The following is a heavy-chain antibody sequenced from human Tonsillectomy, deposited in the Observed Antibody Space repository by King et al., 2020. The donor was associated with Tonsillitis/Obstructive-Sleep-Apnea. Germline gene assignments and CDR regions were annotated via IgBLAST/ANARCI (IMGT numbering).Heavy chain of an antibody. D-gene: IGHD6-13*01. CDR1: GFTFDDYT. CDR3: AKGSSSGYSSSSIRGGAFDI. Sequence: VQLVESGGVVVQPGGSLRLSCAASGFTFDDYTMHWVRQAPGKGLEWVSLISWDGGSTYYADSVKGRFTISRDNSKNSLYLQMNRLITEDTALYYCAKGSSSGYSSSSIRGGAFDIWGQGTMVTVSS. CDR2: ISWDGGST. J-gene: IGHJ3*02. V-gene: IGHV3-43*01.